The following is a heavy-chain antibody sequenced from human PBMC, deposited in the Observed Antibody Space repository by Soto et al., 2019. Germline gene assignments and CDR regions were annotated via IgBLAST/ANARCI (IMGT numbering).Heavy chain of an antibody. J-gene: IGHJ4*02. D-gene: IGHD6-19*01. Sequence: SSGTLSPTRAVHCGAFSGYYWSWIRQPPGEGVDWIGEINHSGSTNYNPSLKSRVTISVDTSKNQFSLKLSSVTAADTAVYYCARGGYSSGWYKRNRNNYFDYWGQGTLVTVSS. CDR2: INHSGST. CDR3: ARGGYSSGWYKRNRNNYFDY. V-gene: IGHV4-34*01. CDR1: CGAFSGYY.